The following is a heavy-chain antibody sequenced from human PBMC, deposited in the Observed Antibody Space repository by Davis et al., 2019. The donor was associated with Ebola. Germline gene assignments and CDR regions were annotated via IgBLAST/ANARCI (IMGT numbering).Heavy chain of an antibody. CDR3: ARDRRIAVAGTYWFDP. V-gene: IGHV1-2*02. Sequence: SVTVSCKASGYTFTGYYMHWVRQAPGQGLEWMGWINPNSGGTNYAQKFQGRVTMTRDTSISTAYMELSRLRSDDTAVYYCARDRRIAVAGTYWFDPWGQGTLVTVSS. CDR1: GYTFTGYY. CDR2: INPNSGGT. D-gene: IGHD6-19*01. J-gene: IGHJ5*02.